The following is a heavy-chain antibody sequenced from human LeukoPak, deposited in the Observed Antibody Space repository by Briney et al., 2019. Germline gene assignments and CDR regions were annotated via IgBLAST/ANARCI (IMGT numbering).Heavy chain of an antibody. V-gene: IGHV4-4*07. CDR1: GGSISSYY. CDR3: ARLGQYASGWYDDAFDI. J-gene: IGHJ3*02. D-gene: IGHD6-19*01. CDR2: IYTSGST. Sequence: PSETLSLTCTVSGGSISSYYWSWIRQPAGKGLEWIGRIYTSGSTNYNPSLKSRVTMSVDTSKNQFSLKLSSVTAADTAVYYCARLGQYASGWYDDAFDIWGQGTMVTVSS.